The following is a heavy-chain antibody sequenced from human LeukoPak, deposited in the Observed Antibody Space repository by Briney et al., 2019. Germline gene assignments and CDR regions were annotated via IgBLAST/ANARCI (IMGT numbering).Heavy chain of an antibody. CDR3: ARQQRRWLVQSHYYGMDV. J-gene: IGHJ6*02. D-gene: IGHD6-19*01. CDR1: GYTSTGYY. Sequence: GASVRVSCKASGYTSTGYYMYWVRQATGQGLDWMGWMNSNSGGTNYAQKFQGWVTMTRDTSISTAYMELSRLRSDDTAVYYCARQQRRWLVQSHYYGMDVWGQGTTVTVSS. CDR2: MNSNSGGT. V-gene: IGHV1-2*04.